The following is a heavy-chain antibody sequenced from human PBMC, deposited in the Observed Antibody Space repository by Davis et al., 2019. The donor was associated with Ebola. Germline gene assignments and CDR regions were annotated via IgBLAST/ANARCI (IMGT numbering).Heavy chain of an antibody. V-gene: IGHV3-21*01. Sequence: GGSLRLSCAASGFTFSRYSMNWVRQAPGKGLKWVSFISSISRYIYYADSVKGRFTISRDNSKNTLYLQMNSLRAEDTAVYYCATTGFQHWGQGTLVTVSS. CDR2: ISSISRYI. CDR1: GFTFSRYS. CDR3: ATTGFQH. J-gene: IGHJ1*01. D-gene: IGHD4-17*01.